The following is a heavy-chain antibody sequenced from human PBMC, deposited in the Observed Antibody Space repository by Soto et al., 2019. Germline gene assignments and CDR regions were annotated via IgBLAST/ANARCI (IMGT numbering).Heavy chain of an antibody. V-gene: IGHV3-30-3*01. CDR1: GFTFSSYA. CDR2: ISYDGSNK. CDR3: ARSPTYYDILTGYSDTYFDY. J-gene: IGHJ4*02. Sequence: GGSLRLSCAASGFTFSSYAMHWVRQAPGKGLEWVAVISYDGSNKYYADSVKGRFTISRDNSKNTLYLQMNSLRAEDTAVYYCARSPTYYDILTGYSDTYFDYWGQGTLVTVSS. D-gene: IGHD3-9*01.